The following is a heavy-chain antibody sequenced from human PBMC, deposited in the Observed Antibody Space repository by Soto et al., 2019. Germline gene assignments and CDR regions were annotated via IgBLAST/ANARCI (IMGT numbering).Heavy chain of an antibody. CDR2: ISPDGAT. V-gene: IGHV4-34*01. CDR3: ARGLAAQSFYFDF. Sequence: QVQFHQWGEGLVRPSETLALTCAVNGGSFSTNNWNWIRQSPGKGLEWIGEISPDGATNFNPTLKSRLSMSVETSKRQFSLHLTSVTAADTAVYFCARGLAAQSFYFDFWGQGTLVTVSS. D-gene: IGHD3-16*02. CDR1: GGSFSTNN. J-gene: IGHJ4*02.